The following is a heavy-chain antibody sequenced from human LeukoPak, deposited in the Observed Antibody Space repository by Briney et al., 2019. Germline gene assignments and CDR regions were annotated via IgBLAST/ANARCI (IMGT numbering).Heavy chain of an antibody. D-gene: IGHD3-10*01. CDR1: GGSFTDYY. V-gene: IGHV4-34*01. CDR2: INHSGNT. Sequence: PSETLSPTCAVYGGSFTDYYWSWIRQPPGKGLEGIGEINHSGNTNYNSSLKSRLTISLGTSKNQFSLKLSPVIAADTAVYYCARASRRLSFGSGSYYPFDFWGQGTQVIVSP. CDR3: ARASRRLSFGSGSYYPFDF. J-gene: IGHJ4*02.